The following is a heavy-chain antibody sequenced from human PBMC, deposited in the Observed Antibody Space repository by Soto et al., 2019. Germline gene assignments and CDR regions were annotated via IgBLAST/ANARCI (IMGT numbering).Heavy chain of an antibody. CDR2: INAGNGNT. CDR1: GYTFTSYA. CDR3: ARGLNGYLHYFDY. J-gene: IGHJ4*02. Sequence: ASVKVSCKASGYTFTSYAMHWVRQDPGQRLEWMGWINAGNGNTKYSQKFQGRVTITRDTSASTAHMELSSLRSEDTAVYYCARGLNGYLHYFDYWGQGTPVTVSS. V-gene: IGHV1-3*01. D-gene: IGHD5-18*01.